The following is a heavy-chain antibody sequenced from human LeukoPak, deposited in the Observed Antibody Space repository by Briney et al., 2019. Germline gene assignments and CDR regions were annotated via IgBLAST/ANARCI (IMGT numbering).Heavy chain of an antibody. CDR1: GFTFSSYS. D-gene: IGHD3-9*01. CDR3: ARDAGHYDILTGYSSYFDY. J-gene: IGHJ4*02. CDR2: ISSSSSYI. V-gene: IGHV3-21*01. Sequence: GGSLRLSCAASGFTFSSYSMNWVRQAPGEGLEWVSSISSSSSYIYYADSVKGRFTISRDNAKNSLYLQMNSLGAEDTAVYYCARDAGHYDILTGYSSYFDYWGQGTLVTVSS.